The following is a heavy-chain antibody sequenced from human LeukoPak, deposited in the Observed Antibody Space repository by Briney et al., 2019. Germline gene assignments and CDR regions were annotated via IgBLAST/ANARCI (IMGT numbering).Heavy chain of an antibody. J-gene: IGHJ4*02. D-gene: IGHD3-16*01. V-gene: IGHV5-51*01. Sequence: GESLKISCKGSGYSFTSYWIGWVGQMPGKGLEWMGVIYPGDSDTRYSPSFKGQVTISADKSISTAYLQWSGLKASDTAMYYCASSWAKGQTLDSWGQGTLVTVSS. CDR3: ASSWAKGQTLDS. CDR1: GYSFTSYW. CDR2: IYPGDSDT.